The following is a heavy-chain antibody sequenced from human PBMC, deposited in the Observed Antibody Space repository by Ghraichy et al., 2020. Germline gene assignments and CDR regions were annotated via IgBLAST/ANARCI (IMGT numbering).Heavy chain of an antibody. D-gene: IGHD2-2*03. CDR3: ARYNVDIGAFDI. CDR1: GFTFSAYG. CDR2: IWYDGTNK. V-gene: IGHV3-33*01. J-gene: IGHJ3*02. Sequence: GGSLRLSCAASGFTFSAYGMHWVRQAPGKGLEWVAVIWYDGTNKYYADSVKGRFTMSRDNSKNTLYLQMNSLRAEDTAVYYCARYNVDIGAFDIWGQGTMVTVSS.